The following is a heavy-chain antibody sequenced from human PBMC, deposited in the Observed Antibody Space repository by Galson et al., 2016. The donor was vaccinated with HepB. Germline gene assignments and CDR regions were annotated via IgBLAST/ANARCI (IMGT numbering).Heavy chain of an antibody. V-gene: IGHV2-70*01. CDR1: GSSLSSSGMS. CDR2: IGWNDHK. CDR3: ARHSDGFQGCFDS. Sequence: PALVKPTQTLTLTCTFSGSSLSSSGMSVTWIRQSPGKALEWLALIGWNDHKHYNTSLRTRLTISKDTSKNQVVLTMTNMDPVDTGTYYCARHSDGFQGCFDSWGQGTLVTVSS. J-gene: IGHJ5*01. D-gene: IGHD2-15*01.